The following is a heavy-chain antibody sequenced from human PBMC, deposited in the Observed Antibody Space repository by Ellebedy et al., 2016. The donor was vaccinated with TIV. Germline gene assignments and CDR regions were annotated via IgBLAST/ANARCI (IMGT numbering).Heavy chain of an antibody. V-gene: IGHV3-7*01. J-gene: IGHJ4*02. Sequence: PGGSLRLSCAASGFTFSRFWMAWVRQAPGKGLEWVATINQGGIETYYVDSVRGRFTISRDNSTNSLYLQMNSLRADDTALYYCASAARGSGAYESFWGQGTLVTVSS. CDR1: GFTFSRFW. CDR3: ASAARGSGAYESF. CDR2: INQGGIET. D-gene: IGHD5-12*01.